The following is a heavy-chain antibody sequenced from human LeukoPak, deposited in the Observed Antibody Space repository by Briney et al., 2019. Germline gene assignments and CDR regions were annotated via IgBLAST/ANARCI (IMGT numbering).Heavy chain of an antibody. CDR1: GGSISSYY. CDR3: ARGLRGYSYGY. J-gene: IGHJ4*02. D-gene: IGHD5-18*01. Sequence: SETLSLTCIVSGGSISSYYWSWTRQPPGKGLEWIGYIYCSGSTNYNPSLKSRVTISVDTSKNQFSLKLSSVTAADTAVYYCARGLRGYSYGYWGQGTLVTVSS. V-gene: IGHV4-59*01. CDR2: IYCSGST.